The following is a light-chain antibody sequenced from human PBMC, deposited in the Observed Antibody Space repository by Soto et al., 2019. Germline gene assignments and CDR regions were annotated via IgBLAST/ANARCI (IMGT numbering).Light chain of an antibody. J-gene: IGLJ3*02. CDR1: SSDVGIYNY. Sequence: QSALTQPASVSGSPGQSITISCTGTSSDVGIYNYVSWNQQHPGKAPKLMIYEVSNRPSGVSNRFSGSKSGNTASLTISGLQAEDEADYYCSSYTSSSTWVFGGGTKLTVL. V-gene: IGLV2-14*01. CDR2: EVS. CDR3: SSYTSSSTWV.